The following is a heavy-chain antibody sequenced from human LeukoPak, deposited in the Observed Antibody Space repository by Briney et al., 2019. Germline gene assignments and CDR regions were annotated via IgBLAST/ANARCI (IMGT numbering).Heavy chain of an antibody. CDR1: GFTFSSYG. D-gene: IGHD3-9*01. Sequence: GGSLRLSCAASGFTFSSYGMHWVRQAPGKGLEWVAVIWYDGSNKYYADSVKGRFTISRDNSKNTLYLQMNSLRAEDTAVYCCARGYDILTGYLYYFDYWGQGTLVTVSS. J-gene: IGHJ4*02. V-gene: IGHV3-33*01. CDR2: IWYDGSNK. CDR3: ARGYDILTGYLYYFDY.